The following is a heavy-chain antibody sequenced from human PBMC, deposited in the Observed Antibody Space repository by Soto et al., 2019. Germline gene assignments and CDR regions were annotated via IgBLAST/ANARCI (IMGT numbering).Heavy chain of an antibody. Sequence: QVQLVESGGGVVQPGRSLRLSCAASGLTFSNYAMNWVRQAPGEGLEWVAVVSHDGIDKYYADSVKGRFTISRDNYKNTLYLQMNSLRPEDTRVYYCARDFYGSGSYPPYFAYWGQGTLVTVSS. CDR3: ARDFYGSGSYPPYFAY. CDR2: VSHDGIDK. D-gene: IGHD3-10*01. V-gene: IGHV3-30-3*01. J-gene: IGHJ4*02. CDR1: GLTFSNYA.